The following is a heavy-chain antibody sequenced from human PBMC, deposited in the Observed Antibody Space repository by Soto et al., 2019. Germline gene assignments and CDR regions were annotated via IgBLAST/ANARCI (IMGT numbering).Heavy chain of an antibody. CDR3: ARFRHYGGNDGEYYFDS. CDR1: CGYFSGYY. Sequence: SKTLSHTCTFYCGYFSGYYLSLILHPPIKWLGVIGEINHSGSTNYNPSLKSRVTISVDTSKNQFSLKLSSVTAADTAVYYCARFRHYGGNDGEYYFDSWGQGTLVPVSS. J-gene: IGHJ4*02. D-gene: IGHD4-17*01. CDR2: INHSGST. V-gene: IGHV4-34*01.